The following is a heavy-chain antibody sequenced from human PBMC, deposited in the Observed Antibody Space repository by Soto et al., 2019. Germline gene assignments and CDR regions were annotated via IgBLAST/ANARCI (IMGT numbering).Heavy chain of an antibody. D-gene: IGHD3-22*01. J-gene: IGHJ5*02. Sequence: SETLSLTCTVSGGSVSSGSYYWSWIRQPPGKGLEWIGYIYYSGSTNYNPSLKSRVTISVDTPKNQFSLKLSSVTAADTAVYYCARYYSSGRWFDPWGQGTLVTVSS. CDR3: ARYYSSGRWFDP. CDR2: IYYSGST. CDR1: GGSVSSGSYY. V-gene: IGHV4-61*01.